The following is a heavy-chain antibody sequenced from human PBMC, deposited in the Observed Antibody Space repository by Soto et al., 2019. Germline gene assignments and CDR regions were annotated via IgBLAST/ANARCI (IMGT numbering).Heavy chain of an antibody. J-gene: IGHJ4*02. V-gene: IGHV4-4*02. D-gene: IGHD1-26*01. CDR1: GGSIRSSNW. CDR2: IFHSGST. CDR3: ARVFSGSYSDY. Sequence: QVQLQASGPGLVKPSGTRSLTCTVSGGSIRSSNWWSWVRHPPGKGLEWIGEIFHSGSTNYNPSLKTRVTISVDKSKNQFSLKLSSVTAADTAVYYCARVFSGSYSDYWGQGTLVTVSS.